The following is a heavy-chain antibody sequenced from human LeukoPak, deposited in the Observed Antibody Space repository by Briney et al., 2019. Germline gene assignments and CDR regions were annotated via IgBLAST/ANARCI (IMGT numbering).Heavy chain of an antibody. Sequence: PSETLSLTCTVSGGSISSSSYYWGWIRQPPGKGLEWIGSIYYSGSTYYNPSLKSRVTISVDTSKNQFSLKLSSVTAADTAVYYCARVVDYSNYRYFQHWGQGTLVTVSS. D-gene: IGHD4-11*01. V-gene: IGHV4-39*07. J-gene: IGHJ1*01. CDR1: GGSISSSSYY. CDR3: ARVVDYSNYRYFQH. CDR2: IYYSGST.